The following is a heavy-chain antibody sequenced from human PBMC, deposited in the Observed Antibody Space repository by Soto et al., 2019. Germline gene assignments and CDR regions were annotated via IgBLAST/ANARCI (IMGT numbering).Heavy chain of an antibody. CDR1: GASFSDSY. Sequence: QVRLQQWGAGLLKPSETLSLTCAVYGASFSDSYWNWIRQPPGKGLEWIGEINHSGSTIYNTSLESRVTISLDTSRQQFTLKMRSATAADTAVYYCAREVPSRYFDLWGRGTPVTVSS. V-gene: IGHV4-34*01. D-gene: IGHD1-1*01. J-gene: IGHJ2*01. CDR2: INHSGST. CDR3: AREVPSRYFDL.